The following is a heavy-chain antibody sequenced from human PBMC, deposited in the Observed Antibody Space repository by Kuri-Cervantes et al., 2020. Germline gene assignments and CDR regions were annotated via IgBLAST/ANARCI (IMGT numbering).Heavy chain of an antibody. V-gene: IGHV3-30-3*01. D-gene: IGHD3-22*01. CDR2: ISYDGSNK. Sequence: GGSLRLSCAASGFTFSSYAMHWVRQAPGKGLEWVAVISYDGSNKYYADSVKGRFTISRDNSKNTLYLQMNSLRAEDTAVYYCARDRGSGYYYSIDDWGQGTLVTVSS. J-gene: IGHJ4*02. CDR1: GFTFSSYA. CDR3: ARDRGSGYYYSIDD.